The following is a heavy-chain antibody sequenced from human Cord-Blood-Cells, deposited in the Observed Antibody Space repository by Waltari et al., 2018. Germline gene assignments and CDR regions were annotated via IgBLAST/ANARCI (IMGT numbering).Heavy chain of an antibody. CDR1: GGSFSGYY. D-gene: IGHD6-6*01. CDR2: SNHSGSP. V-gene: IGHV4-34*01. CDR3: ARGELVFDY. Sequence: QVQLQQWGAGLLMPSETLSLTCAVYGGSFSGYYWSWSRQPPAKGLKWTGESNHSGSPNSNPSLKRLVTIAVDTSKNQFALKLSSVTAADTAVYYCARGELVFDYRGQGTLVTVSS. J-gene: IGHJ4*02.